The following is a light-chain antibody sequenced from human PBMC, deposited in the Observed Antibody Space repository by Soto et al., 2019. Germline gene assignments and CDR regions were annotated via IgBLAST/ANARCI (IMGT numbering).Light chain of an antibody. J-gene: IGKJ4*01. V-gene: IGKV1-13*02. Sequence: AIQLTQSPSSLSASVGDRVTITCRASHGISSYLAWYQQIPGKAPKLLIYKASALKSGVPSRFSGSGSGTDFTLTISSLQAEDFATYYCQQTRSYPSTFGGGTKVDI. CDR2: KAS. CDR1: HGISSY. CDR3: QQTRSYPST.